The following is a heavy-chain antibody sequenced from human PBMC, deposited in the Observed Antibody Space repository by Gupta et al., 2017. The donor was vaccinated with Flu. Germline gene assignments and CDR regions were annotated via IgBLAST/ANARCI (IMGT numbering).Heavy chain of an antibody. V-gene: IGHV3-74*03. CDR2: INPDGSST. CDR3: ATVTSGC. J-gene: IGHJ4*02. D-gene: IGHD4-17*01. CDR1: SY. Sequence: SYLQWVRQAPGKRLVWVSRINPDGSSTTYAESVKGRFTISRDNAKNTLYLQMNSLGDDDTAVYYCATVTSGCWGQGTLVTGAS.